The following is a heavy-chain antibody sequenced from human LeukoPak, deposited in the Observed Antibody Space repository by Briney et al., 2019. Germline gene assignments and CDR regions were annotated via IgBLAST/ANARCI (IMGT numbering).Heavy chain of an antibody. V-gene: IGHV3-21*01. CDR2: ISSSSSYI. J-gene: IGHJ4*02. CDR1: GFTFSSYS. Sequence: GGSLRLSCAASGFTFSSYSMNWVRQAPGKGLEWVSSISSSSSYIYYADSVKGRFTISRDNAKNSLYLQMNSLRAEDTAVYYCAKDWAAARSAGGVFDYWGQGTLVTVSS. D-gene: IGHD6-6*01. CDR3: AKDWAAARSAGGVFDY.